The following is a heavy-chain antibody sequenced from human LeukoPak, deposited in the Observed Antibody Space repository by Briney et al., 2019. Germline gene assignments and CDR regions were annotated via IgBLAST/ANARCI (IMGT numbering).Heavy chain of an antibody. D-gene: IGHD2-2*01. CDR2: IIPIFGTA. J-gene: IGHJ5*02. Sequence: ASVMVSSKASAGTFITYAISWVRQAPGQGLEWMGGIIPIFGTANYAQKFQGRVTITADKSTSTAYMELSSLRSEDTAVYYCARSGCSSTSCYAGHWFDHWGQGTLVTVSS. V-gene: IGHV1-69*06. CDR1: AGTFITYA. CDR3: ARSGCSSTSCYAGHWFDH.